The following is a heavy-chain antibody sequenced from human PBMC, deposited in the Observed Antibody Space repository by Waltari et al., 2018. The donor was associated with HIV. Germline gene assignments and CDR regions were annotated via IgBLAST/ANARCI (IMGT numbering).Heavy chain of an antibody. Sequence: EVQLVESGGGLVQPGGSLRLSCAASGFPFSSYRMNWVRPPPGKGLEWVSYISSSSSTIYYADSVKGRFTISRDNAKNSLYLQMNSLRAEDTAVYYCARGNSSGRWAFDIWGRGTMVTVSS. CDR2: ISSSSSTI. CDR1: GFPFSSYR. V-gene: IGHV3-48*04. CDR3: ARGNSSGRWAFDI. D-gene: IGHD6-19*01. J-gene: IGHJ3*02.